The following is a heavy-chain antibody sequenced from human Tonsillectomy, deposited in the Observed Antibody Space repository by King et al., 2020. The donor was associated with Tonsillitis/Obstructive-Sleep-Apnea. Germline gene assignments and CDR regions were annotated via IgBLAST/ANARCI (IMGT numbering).Heavy chain of an antibody. CDR3: ARRGARGGNWTDAWLNWFDP. V-gene: IGHV5-51*01. CDR1: GYSFTSYW. CDR2: IYPGDSDT. D-gene: IGHD1-20*01. Sequence: VQLVQSGAEVKKPGESLKISCKGSGYSFTSYWIGWVRQMPGKGLEWMGIIYPGDSDTRYSPSFQGQVTISADKSISTAYLQWSSLKASDTAMYYCARRGARGGNWTDAWLNWFDPWGQGTLVTVSS. J-gene: IGHJ5*02.